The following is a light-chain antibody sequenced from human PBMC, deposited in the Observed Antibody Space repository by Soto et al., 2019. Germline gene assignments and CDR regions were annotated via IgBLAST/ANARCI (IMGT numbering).Light chain of an antibody. CDR3: QQYSISSRT. J-gene: IGKJ1*01. Sequence: EIVLTQSPGTLSLSPGERATLSCRASQSVSSYLAWYQQKPGQAPRLLIYGASSRATGIPDRFSGSGSGTDFTLTISRLEPEDFAVYYCQQYSISSRTFGQGTKVEIK. V-gene: IGKV3-20*01. CDR1: QSVSSY. CDR2: GAS.